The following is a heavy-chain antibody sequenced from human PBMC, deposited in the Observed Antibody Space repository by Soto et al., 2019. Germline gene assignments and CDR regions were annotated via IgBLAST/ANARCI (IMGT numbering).Heavy chain of an antibody. V-gene: IGHV3-23*01. CDR2: ISGSGGST. D-gene: IGHD3-22*01. CDR3: AKDSDYYDSSGYYWGSPVDY. CDR1: GFTFSSYA. Sequence: GGSLRLSCAASGFTFSSYAMSWVRQAPGKGLEWVSAISGSGGSTYYADSVKGRFTISRDNSKNTLYLQMNSLRAEDTAVYYCAKDSDYYDSSGYYWGSPVDYWGQGTLVTVSS. J-gene: IGHJ4*02.